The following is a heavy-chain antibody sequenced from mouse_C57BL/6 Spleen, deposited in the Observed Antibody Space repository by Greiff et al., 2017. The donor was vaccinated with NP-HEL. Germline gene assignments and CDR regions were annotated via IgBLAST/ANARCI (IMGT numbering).Heavy chain of an antibody. Sequence: VQLQQSGPELVKPGASVKISCKASGYTFTDYYMDWVKQSHGKSLEWIGDINPNNGGTIYNQKFKGKATLTVDKSSSTAYMELRSLTSEDTAVYYCARRDYGSSYVVYFDDWGQGTTLTVSS. CDR3: ARRDYGSSYVVYFDD. CDR1: GYTFTDYY. D-gene: IGHD1-1*01. J-gene: IGHJ2*01. CDR2: INPNNGGT. V-gene: IGHV1-18*01.